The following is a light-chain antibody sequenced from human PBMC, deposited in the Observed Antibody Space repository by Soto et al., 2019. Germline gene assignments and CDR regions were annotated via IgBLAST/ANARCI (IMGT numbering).Light chain of an antibody. J-gene: IGLJ2*01. CDR1: SSDVGGYNY. V-gene: IGLV2-14*01. Sequence: QSALTQPASVSGSPGQSITISCTGTSSDVGGYNYVSWYQQYPGKAPKLLIYDVSNRPSGVSNRFSGSKSGNTASLTISGLQAEDEADYYCSSYTFSRDVVFGGGTKVTVL. CDR3: SSYTFSRDVV. CDR2: DVS.